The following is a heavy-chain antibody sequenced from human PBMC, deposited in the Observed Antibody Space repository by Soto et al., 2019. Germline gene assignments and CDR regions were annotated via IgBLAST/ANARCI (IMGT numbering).Heavy chain of an antibody. CDR3: ASTPYNWNYYFDY. J-gene: IGHJ4*02. D-gene: IGHD1-7*01. CDR2: IIPIFGTA. CDR1: GGTFSSYA. Sequence: SVKVSCKASGGTFSSYAISWVRQAPGQGLEWMGGIIPIFGTANYAQKFQGRVTITADESTSTAYMELSSLRSEDTAVYYCASTPYNWNYYFDYWGQGTLVTVSS. V-gene: IGHV1-69*13.